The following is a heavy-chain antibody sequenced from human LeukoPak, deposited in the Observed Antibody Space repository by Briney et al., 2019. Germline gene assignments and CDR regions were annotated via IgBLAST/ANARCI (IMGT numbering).Heavy chain of an antibody. J-gene: IGHJ5*02. CDR1: GGSMTIDNYY. CDR2: VFYSGTT. CDR3: AKSLYGSGSYYNWFDP. Sequence: PSETLSLTCTVSGGSMTIDNYYWAWIRQPPGKGLEWLGSVFYSGTTYYNPSRSNRVTISVDTSKNQFSLSLSSVTVAGTAVYYCAKSLYGSGSYYNWFDPWGQGTLVTVSS. D-gene: IGHD3-10*01. V-gene: IGHV4-39*07.